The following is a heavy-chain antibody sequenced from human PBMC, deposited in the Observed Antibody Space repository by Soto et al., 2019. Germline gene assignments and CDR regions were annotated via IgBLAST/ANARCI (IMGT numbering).Heavy chain of an antibody. CDR1: RFTFSSYG. CDR3: ASDKYFYDSSGPLDYYGMDV. D-gene: IGHD3-22*01. V-gene: IGHV3-33*01. J-gene: IGHJ6*02. CDR2: IWYDGGNK. Sequence: GGSLRLSCAASRFTFSSYGMHWVRQAPGKGLEWVAVIWYDGGNKYYADSVKGRFTISRDNSKNTLYLQMNSLRAEDTAVYYCASDKYFYDSSGPLDYYGMDVWGQETTVTVSS.